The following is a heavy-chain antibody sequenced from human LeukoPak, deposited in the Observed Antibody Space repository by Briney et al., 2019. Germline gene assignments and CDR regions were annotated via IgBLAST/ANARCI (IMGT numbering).Heavy chain of an antibody. J-gene: IGHJ4*02. CDR1: GFTFSTYA. Sequence: PARSLRLSCAASGFTFSTYAIHWVRQAPGKGLEWVIVISYDGSEKYYSDSVRGRFTISRDNFKNTLYLQMNSLRAEDTAIYYCARNKHDSSGKIFDYWGQGTLVTVSS. V-gene: IGHV3-30-3*01. D-gene: IGHD3-22*01. CDR2: ISYDGSEK. CDR3: ARNKHDSSGKIFDY.